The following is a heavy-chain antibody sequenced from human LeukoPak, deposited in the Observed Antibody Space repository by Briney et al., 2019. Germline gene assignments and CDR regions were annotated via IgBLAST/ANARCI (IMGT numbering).Heavy chain of an antibody. J-gene: IGHJ2*01. CDR1: GGSISSGSYY. Sequence: SQTLSLTCTVSGGSISSGSYYWSWIRQPAGKGLEWIGRIYTSGSTNYNPSLKSRVTISVDTSKNQFSLKLSSVTAADTAVYYCARDAARIAARLSSWYFDLWGRGTLVTVSS. D-gene: IGHD6-6*01. V-gene: IGHV4-61*02. CDR2: IYTSGST. CDR3: ARDAARIAARLSSWYFDL.